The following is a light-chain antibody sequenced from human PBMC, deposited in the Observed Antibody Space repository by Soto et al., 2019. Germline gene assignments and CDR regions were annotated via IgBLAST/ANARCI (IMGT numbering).Light chain of an antibody. CDR3: ASYTATNTLL. CDR2: DVT. V-gene: IGLV2-14*01. CDR1: TTDIHDFNS. Sequence: QSALTQPASVSGSRGQSITISCSGPTTDIHDFNSISWYQHHPGKAPKLIVYDVTRRPSGVSRRFSGSKSGLTASLTISGLQAEDEADYFCASYTATNTLLFGTATKVTVL. J-gene: IGLJ1*01.